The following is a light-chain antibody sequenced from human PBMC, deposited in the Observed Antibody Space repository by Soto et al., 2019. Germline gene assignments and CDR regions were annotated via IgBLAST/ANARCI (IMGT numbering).Light chain of an antibody. J-gene: IGKJ4*01. V-gene: IGKV3-20*01. CDR3: QQYGRSPLT. CDR1: QSVSSSY. CDR2: GAS. Sequence: EIVLTQSPGTLSLSPGERATLSCRASQSVSSSYLAWYQQKPGQAPRLLIYGASSRATGIPDRFSGSGSGTDFTLTISRLVPEDFEVYYCQQYGRSPLTFGGRTKVDIK.